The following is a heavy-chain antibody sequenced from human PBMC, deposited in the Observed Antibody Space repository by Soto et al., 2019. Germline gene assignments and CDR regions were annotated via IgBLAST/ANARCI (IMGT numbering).Heavy chain of an antibody. V-gene: IGHV3-15*01. CDR2: IKSKTDGGTT. D-gene: IGHD4-17*01. J-gene: IGHJ6*03. CDR3: TTDRPLNPGDYHYYYYYMDV. CDR1: GFTFSNAW. Sequence: GGSLRLSCAASGFTFSNAWMSWVRQAPGKGLEWVGRIKSKTDGGTTDYAAPVKGRFTISRDDSKNTLYLQMNSLKTEDTAVYYCTTDRPLNPGDYHYYYYYMDVWGKGTTVTVSS.